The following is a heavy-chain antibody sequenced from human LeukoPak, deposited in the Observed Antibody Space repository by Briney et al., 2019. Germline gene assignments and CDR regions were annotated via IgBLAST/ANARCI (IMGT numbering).Heavy chain of an antibody. CDR2: IYSSGST. D-gene: IGHD3-9*01. CDR1: EFSVGSNY. Sequence: GGSLRLSCAASEFSVGSNYMTWVRQAPGKGLEWVSLIYSSGSTYYADSVKGRFTISRDNAKNFLYLQMNSLRAEDTAVYYCARTYYDILTGYNPYFDYWGQGILVTVSS. J-gene: IGHJ4*02. V-gene: IGHV3-66*01. CDR3: ARTYYDILTGYNPYFDY.